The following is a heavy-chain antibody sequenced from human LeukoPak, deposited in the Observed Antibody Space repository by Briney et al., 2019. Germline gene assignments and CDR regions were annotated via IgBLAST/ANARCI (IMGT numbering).Heavy chain of an antibody. CDR1: GGSISSGGYY. Sequence: SETLPLTCTVSGGSISSGGYYWSWIRQHPGKGLEWIGYIYYSGSTYYNPSLKSRVTISVDTSKNQFSLKLSSVTAADTAVYYCARDNGDYLDYWGQGTLVTVSS. CDR2: IYYSGST. J-gene: IGHJ4*02. CDR3: ARDNGDYLDY. V-gene: IGHV4-31*03. D-gene: IGHD4-17*01.